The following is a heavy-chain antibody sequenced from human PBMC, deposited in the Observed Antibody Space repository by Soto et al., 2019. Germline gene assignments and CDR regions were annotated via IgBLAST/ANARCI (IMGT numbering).Heavy chain of an antibody. CDR1: GGSTSSDNC. CDR3: AREGGESSDGLYYSDS. V-gene: IGHV4-30-4*01. D-gene: IGHD3-16*01. CDR2: IYYSGNT. Sequence: TLSLTCTVSGGSTSSDNCWSWIRQPPGKGLEWIGHIYYSGNTDYNPSLKSRLAISIDTSKNQFSLKLSSVTAADTAVYFRAREGGESSDGLYYSDSWGQGSLVTVS. J-gene: IGHJ4*02.